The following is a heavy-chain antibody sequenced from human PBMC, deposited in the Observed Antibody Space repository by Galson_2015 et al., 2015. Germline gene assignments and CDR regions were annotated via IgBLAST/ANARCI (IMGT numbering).Heavy chain of an antibody. V-gene: IGHV1-46*01. CDR1: GYTFTSYY. D-gene: IGHD5-18*01. CDR2: INPSGGST. CDR3: ARVHSGYSYGRHFDY. Sequence: SVKVSCKASGYTFTSYYMHWVRQAPGQGLEWMGIINPSGGSTSYAQKFQGRVTMTRDTSTSTVYMELSSLRTEDTAVYYCARVHSGYSYGRHFDYWGQGTLVTVSS. J-gene: IGHJ4*02.